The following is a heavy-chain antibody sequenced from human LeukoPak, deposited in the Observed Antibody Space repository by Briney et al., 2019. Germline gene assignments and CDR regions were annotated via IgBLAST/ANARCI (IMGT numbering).Heavy chain of an antibody. Sequence: PSETLSLTCTVSGGSLTNYYWSWIRQPPGKGLEWIGYMHYSGSANYNPSLKSRVTILADTSKNQFSLKLSSVTAADTGVYYCTRRVYYSDSSGWYFDYWGQGTLVTVSS. CDR2: MHYSGSA. D-gene: IGHD3-22*01. CDR1: GGSLTNYY. V-gene: IGHV4-59*08. CDR3: TRRVYYSDSSGWYFDY. J-gene: IGHJ4*02.